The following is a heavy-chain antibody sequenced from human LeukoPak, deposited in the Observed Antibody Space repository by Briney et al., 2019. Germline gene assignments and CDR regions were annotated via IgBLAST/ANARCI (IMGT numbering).Heavy chain of an antibody. J-gene: IGHJ6*02. Sequence: ASVKVSCKASGGTFSSYTISWVRQAPGQGLEWMGRIIPILGIANYAQKFQGRVTITADKSTSTDYMELSSLRSEDTAVYYCAREQYSSSSWGFYGMDVWGQGTTVTVSS. CDR1: GGTFSSYT. V-gene: IGHV1-69*04. D-gene: IGHD6-6*01. CDR2: IIPILGIA. CDR3: AREQYSSSSWGFYGMDV.